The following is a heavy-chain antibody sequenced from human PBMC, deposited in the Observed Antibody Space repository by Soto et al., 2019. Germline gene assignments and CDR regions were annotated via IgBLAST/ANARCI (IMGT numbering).Heavy chain of an antibody. CDR3: AGRYCTNGVCYTNYCYYIDV. Sequence: GGSLILSCAASGFTFSTYAMSWVRQAPGKGLEWVSTITTSGGNTYYADSVQGRFTISRDNSKNTLYLQMNSLRAEDTAVYYCAGRYCTNGVCYTNYCYYIDVWGKGTTVTVSS. J-gene: IGHJ6*03. D-gene: IGHD2-8*01. CDR1: GFTFSTYA. V-gene: IGHV3-23*01. CDR2: ITTSGGNT.